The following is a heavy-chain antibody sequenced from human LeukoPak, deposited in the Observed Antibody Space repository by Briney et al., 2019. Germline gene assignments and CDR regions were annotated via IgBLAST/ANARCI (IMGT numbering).Heavy chain of an antibody. J-gene: IGHJ4*02. CDR1: AFTFSSYG. V-gene: IGHV3-30*02. CDR2: IRYDGSNK. Sequence: PGGSLRLSCAASAFTFSSYGMHWVRQAPGKGLEWVAFIRYDGSNKYYADSVKGRFTISRDNSKNTLYLQMNSLRAEDTAVYYCAKEAYYYGSGSSGLGYWGQGTLVTVSS. D-gene: IGHD3-10*01. CDR3: AKEAYYYGSGSSGLGY.